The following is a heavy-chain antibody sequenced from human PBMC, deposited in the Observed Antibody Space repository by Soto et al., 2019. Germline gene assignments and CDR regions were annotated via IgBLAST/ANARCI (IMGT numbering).Heavy chain of an antibody. CDR1: GYTFTSYG. Sequence: ASVKVSCKASGYTFTSYGISWVRQAPGQGLEWMGWISAYNGNTNYAQKHQGRVTMTTDTSTSTAYMELRSLRFDDTAVYYFARDRLHYDFWSGYQPYYYYYYMDVWGKGTTVTVSS. CDR2: ISAYNGNT. D-gene: IGHD3-3*01. J-gene: IGHJ6*03. V-gene: IGHV1-18*01. CDR3: ARDRLHYDFWSGYQPYYYYYYMDV.